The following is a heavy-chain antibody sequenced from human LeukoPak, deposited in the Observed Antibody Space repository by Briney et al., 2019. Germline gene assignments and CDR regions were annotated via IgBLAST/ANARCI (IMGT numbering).Heavy chain of an antibody. D-gene: IGHD3-22*01. Sequence: ASVKVSCKASGYAFTSYDINWVRQATGQGLEWMGWMNPNSGNTGYSQKFQGRVTMTRNTSISTAYMELSSLRSEDTAVYYCARDPPYDTSGYYFDYWGQGTLVTVSS. CDR2: MNPNSGNT. V-gene: IGHV1-8*01. J-gene: IGHJ4*02. CDR3: ARDPPYDTSGYYFDY. CDR1: GYAFTSYD.